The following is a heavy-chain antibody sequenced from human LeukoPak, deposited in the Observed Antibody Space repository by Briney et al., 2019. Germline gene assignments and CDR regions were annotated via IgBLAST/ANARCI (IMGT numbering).Heavy chain of an antibody. J-gene: IGHJ4*02. CDR1: RFIFSSYV. D-gene: IGHD3-22*01. CDR2: ISGSGGST. V-gene: IGHV3-23*01. CDR3: AKDRGRYYDSSGFYWGYYFDS. Sequence: PGGSLRLSCAASRFIFSSYVVNWVRQAPGKGLEWVSTISGSGGSTYYADSVKGRFTISRDNSKNTLYLQMSGLRAEDTAVYYCAKDRGRYYDSSGFYWGYYFDSWGRGIPVIVST.